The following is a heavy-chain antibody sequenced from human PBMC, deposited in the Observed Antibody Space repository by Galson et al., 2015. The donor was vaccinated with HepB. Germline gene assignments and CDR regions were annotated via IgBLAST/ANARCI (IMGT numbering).Heavy chain of an antibody. D-gene: IGHD3-22*01. CDR1: GYSFTSYW. V-gene: IGHV5-51*01. Sequence: KKPGESLKISCKGSGYSFTSYWIGWVRQMPGKGLEWMGIIYPGDSDTRYSPSFQGQVTISADKSISTAYLQWSSLKASDTAMYYCARGIPGGGDSSGYYPYYGMDVWGQGTTVTVSS. J-gene: IGHJ6*02. CDR3: ARGIPGGGDSSGYYPYYGMDV. CDR2: IYPGDSDT.